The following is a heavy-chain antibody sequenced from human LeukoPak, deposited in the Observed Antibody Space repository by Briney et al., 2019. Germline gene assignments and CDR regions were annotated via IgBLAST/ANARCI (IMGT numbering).Heavy chain of an antibody. V-gene: IGHV3-43*01. D-gene: IGHD2-2*02. Sequence: GGSLRLSCAASGFNFEDYTMHWVRQTPGKGLEWASLINWDGDSTYYADSVKGRFAISRDNNKNSLYLQMTSLRTEDTALYYCTKGSNTWPSLFDYWGQGTLVTVSS. CDR1: GFNFEDYT. CDR3: TKGSNTWPSLFDY. J-gene: IGHJ4*02. CDR2: INWDGDST.